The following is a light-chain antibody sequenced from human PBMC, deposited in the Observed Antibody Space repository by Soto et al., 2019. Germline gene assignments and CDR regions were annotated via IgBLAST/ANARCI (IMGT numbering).Light chain of an antibody. V-gene: IGKV1-5*01. CDR1: QSISGW. CDR2: DAS. Sequence: DIQMTQSPSTLSASVRDRVTITCRASQSISGWLAWYQQKPGTAPKLLIYDASTLQSGVPSRFSGSGSGTEFTLTISSLQPDDFATYYCQQYNSYPRTFGQGTKVDIK. J-gene: IGKJ1*01. CDR3: QQYNSYPRT.